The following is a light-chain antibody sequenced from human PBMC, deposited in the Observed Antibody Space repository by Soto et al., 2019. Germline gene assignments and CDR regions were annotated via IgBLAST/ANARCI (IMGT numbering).Light chain of an antibody. CDR1: SRDVGGYNY. CDR2: DVS. V-gene: IGLV2-14*01. CDR3: SSYTSGSTPWV. J-gene: IGLJ3*02. Sequence: QSVLTQPASVSGSPGQSITISCAGTSRDVGGYNYVSWYQQHPGKAPKLMIYDVSNRPSGVSNRFSGSKSGNTASLTISGLQAEDESDYYCSSYTSGSTPWVFGGGTKVTVL.